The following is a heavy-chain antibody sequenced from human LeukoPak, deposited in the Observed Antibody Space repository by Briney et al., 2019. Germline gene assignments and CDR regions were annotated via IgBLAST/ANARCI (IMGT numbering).Heavy chain of an antibody. V-gene: IGHV1-46*01. CDR2: INPTGGSS. CDR3: ARGPHDGSGWYEF. Sequence: ASVKVSCKASGYTFTNYYMHWVRQAPGQGLEWMGIINPTGGSSSYAQKFQGRVTMTRDTSTSTVYMELRSLRSEDTAVYYCARGPHDGSGWYEFWGQGTLLSVSS. CDR1: GYTFTNYY. J-gene: IGHJ5*01. D-gene: IGHD3-22*01.